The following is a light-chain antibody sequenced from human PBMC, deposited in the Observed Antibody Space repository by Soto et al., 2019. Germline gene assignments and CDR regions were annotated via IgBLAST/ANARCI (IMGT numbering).Light chain of an antibody. V-gene: IGKV3-20*01. CDR1: QSVSSSY. CDR2: GAS. J-gene: IGKJ1*01. CDR3: QQYGSSAWT. Sequence: EIVLTQSPGTLSLSPGERATLSCSASQSVSSSYLAWYQQKPGQAPRLLIYGASSRATGIPDRFSGSGSGTDFTLTISRLEPEDFAVYYCQQYGSSAWTFVQGTKVEIK.